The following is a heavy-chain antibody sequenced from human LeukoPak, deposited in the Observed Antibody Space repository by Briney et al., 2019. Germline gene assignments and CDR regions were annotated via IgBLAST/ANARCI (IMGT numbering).Heavy chain of an antibody. D-gene: IGHD5-12*01. CDR3: VRRGPNNSGLDY. Sequence: PGESLRLSCAASGFTFSSYSFNWVRQAPGKGLQWVASITSTSTYIYYADSVQGRFAVSRDNAKNSLYLQMNSLRAEDTAVFYCVRRGPNNSGLDYWGQGTLVTVSS. V-gene: IGHV3-21*01. J-gene: IGHJ4*02. CDR1: GFTFSSYS. CDR2: ITSTSTYI.